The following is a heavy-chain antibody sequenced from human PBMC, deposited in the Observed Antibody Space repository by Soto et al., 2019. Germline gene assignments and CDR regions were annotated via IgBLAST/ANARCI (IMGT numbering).Heavy chain of an antibody. CDR2: LSDSGDSI. V-gene: IGHV3-23*01. D-gene: IGHD6-13*01. CDR1: GFTFSSHA. CDR3: AEVYSSWYAGFFGL. J-gene: IGHJ4*02. Sequence: EVQLLESGGGLVQPGRSLRLSCTASGFTFSSHAMTWVRQAPGKGLGWVSGLSDSGDSIYYAHSVKGRFTIYRDNSMNTRYLQMNTLRVEDTAVYYCAEVYSSWYAGFFGLWGQGTLVTVSS.